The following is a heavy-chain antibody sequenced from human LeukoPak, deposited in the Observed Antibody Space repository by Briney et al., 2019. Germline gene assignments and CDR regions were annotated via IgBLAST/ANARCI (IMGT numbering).Heavy chain of an antibody. CDR1: GFTFSSYA. Sequence: GGSLRLSCAASGFTFSSYAMSWVRQAPGKGLEWVSAISGSGGSTYYADSVKGRFTISRDNSKNTLYLQMNSLRAEDTAVYYCAKARSGSANWALQIFDNWGQGTLVTVSS. CDR2: ISGSGGST. CDR3: AKARSGSANWALQIFDN. J-gene: IGHJ4*02. D-gene: IGHD1-1*01. V-gene: IGHV3-23*01.